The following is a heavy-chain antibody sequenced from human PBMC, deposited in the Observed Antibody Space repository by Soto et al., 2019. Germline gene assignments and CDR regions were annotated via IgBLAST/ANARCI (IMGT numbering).Heavy chain of an antibody. V-gene: IGHV4-31*03. CDR1: GGSISSGGYY. J-gene: IGHJ3*02. CDR3: ASGMTTVTTVAFDI. D-gene: IGHD4-17*01. Sequence: KPSETLSLTCTVSGGSISSGGYYWSWIRQHPGKGLEWIGYIYYSGSTYYNPSLKSRVTISVDTSKNQFSLKLSSVTAADTAVYYCASGMTTVTTVAFDIWGQGTMVTVSS. CDR2: IYYSGST.